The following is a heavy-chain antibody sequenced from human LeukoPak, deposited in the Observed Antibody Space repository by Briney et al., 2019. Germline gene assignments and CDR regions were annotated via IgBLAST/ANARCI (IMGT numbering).Heavy chain of an antibody. CDR3: ARVRGLARSSGLDY. J-gene: IGHJ4*02. V-gene: IGHV1-18*01. CDR1: GYTFISYD. CDR2: ISAHNGNT. Sequence: GASVKVSCKPSGYTFISYDVTWVRQAAGKGLEWMGWISAHNGNTNYAQKLQGRVTMTTDTSTSTAYMELRSLRSDDTAVYYCARVRGLARSSGLDYWGQGTLVTVSS. D-gene: IGHD6-19*01.